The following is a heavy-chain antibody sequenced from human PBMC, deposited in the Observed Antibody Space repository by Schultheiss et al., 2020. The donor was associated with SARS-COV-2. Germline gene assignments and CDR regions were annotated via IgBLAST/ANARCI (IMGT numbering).Heavy chain of an antibody. CDR2: IYYSGST. CDR1: GGSISSYY. D-gene: IGHD2-15*01. CDR3: ASTLDIVVAVATA. V-gene: IGHV4-59*08. J-gene: IGHJ1*01. Sequence: SETLSLTCTVSGGSISSYYWSWIRQHPGKGLEWIGYIYYSGSTSYNPSLKSRVTISVDTSKNQFSLKLRSVTATDTAVYYCASTLDIVVAVATAWGQGTLVTVSS.